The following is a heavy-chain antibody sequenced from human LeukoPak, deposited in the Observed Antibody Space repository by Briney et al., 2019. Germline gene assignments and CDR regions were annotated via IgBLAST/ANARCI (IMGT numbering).Heavy chain of an antibody. D-gene: IGHD5-24*01. CDR2: ISSSGSTI. CDR3: ARGEVDGYNF. Sequence: GGSVRLSCAASGFTFSSYEMNWVRQAPGKGLEWVSYISSSGSTIYYAGSVKGRFTISRDNAKNSLYLQMNSLRAEDTAVYYCARGEVDGYNFGGQGTLVTVSS. J-gene: IGHJ4*02. CDR1: GFTFSSYE. V-gene: IGHV3-48*03.